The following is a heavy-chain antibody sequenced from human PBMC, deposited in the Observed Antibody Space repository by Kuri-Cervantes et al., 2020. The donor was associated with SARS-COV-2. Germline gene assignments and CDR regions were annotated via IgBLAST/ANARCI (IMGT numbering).Heavy chain of an antibody. V-gene: IGHV3-21*04. D-gene: IGHD2-8*02. Sequence: GGSLRLSCAASGFTFSSYSMNWVRQAPGKGLEWVSSISSSSSYIYYADSVKGRFTISRDNSKNTLYLQMNSLRAEDTAVYYCARVPVVPVLDGMDVWGQGTTVTVSS. J-gene: IGHJ6*02. CDR1: GFTFSSYS. CDR2: ISSSSSYI. CDR3: ARVPVVPVLDGMDV.